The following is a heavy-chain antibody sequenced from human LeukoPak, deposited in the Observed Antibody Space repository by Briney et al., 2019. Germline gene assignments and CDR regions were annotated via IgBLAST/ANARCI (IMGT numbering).Heavy chain of an antibody. J-gene: IGHJ5*02. CDR2: IIPIFGTA. V-gene: IGHV1-69*13. CDR3: ARVVYGDYAGDIYNWFDP. Sequence: RASVKVSCKASGGTFSSYAISWVRQAPGQGLEWMGEIIPIFGTANYAQKFQGRVTITADESTSTAYMELSSLRSEDTAVYYCARVVYGDYAGDIYNWFDPWGQGTQVTVSS. D-gene: IGHD4-17*01. CDR1: GGTFSSYA.